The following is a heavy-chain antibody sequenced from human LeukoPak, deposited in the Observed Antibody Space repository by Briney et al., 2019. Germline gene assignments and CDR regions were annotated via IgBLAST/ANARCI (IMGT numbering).Heavy chain of an antibody. D-gene: IGHD6-19*01. Sequence: GGSLRLSCAASGFTFSSYAMSWVRQAPGKGLEWVSAISGSGGNTHYADSVKGRFTISRDNSKNTLYLQMNSLRAEDTAVYYCAKGYSVAGTSYWGQGTLVTVSS. V-gene: IGHV3-23*01. J-gene: IGHJ4*02. CDR3: AKGYSVAGTSY. CDR1: GFTFSSYA. CDR2: ISGSGGNT.